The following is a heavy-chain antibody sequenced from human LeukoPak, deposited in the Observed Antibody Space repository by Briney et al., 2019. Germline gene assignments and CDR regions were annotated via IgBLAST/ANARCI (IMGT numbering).Heavy chain of an antibody. D-gene: IGHD3-10*01. J-gene: IGHJ4*02. CDR3: ARCYYGSGTYTDH. CDR2: INRDGSST. CDR1: GFAFNSYW. V-gene: IGHV3-74*01. Sequence: RTGGSLRLSCAASGFAFNSYWMHWVRQAPGKGLVWVSRINRDGSSTSYADSVKGRFTISRDNAKNTLYLQMNSLRAEDTAVYYCARCYYGSGTYTDHWGQGTLVTVSS.